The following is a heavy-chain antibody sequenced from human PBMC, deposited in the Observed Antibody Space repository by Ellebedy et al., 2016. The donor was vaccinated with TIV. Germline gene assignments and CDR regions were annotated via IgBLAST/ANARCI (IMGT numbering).Heavy chain of an antibody. CDR3: AKKAPQYCTSGSCPPDAFDI. Sequence: GGSLRLXCATSGFTFSNYTMSWVRQAPGKGLDWVSAITGNGGATNYAGSVRGRFTISRDNSKNILYLQMNSLRAEDTAVYYCAKKAPQYCTSGSCPPDAFDIWGQGTMVTVSS. V-gene: IGHV3-23*01. CDR1: GFTFSNYT. CDR2: ITGNGGAT. J-gene: IGHJ3*02. D-gene: IGHD2-15*01.